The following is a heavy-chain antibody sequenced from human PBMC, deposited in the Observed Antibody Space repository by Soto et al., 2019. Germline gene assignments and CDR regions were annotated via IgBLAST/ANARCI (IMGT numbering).Heavy chain of an antibody. J-gene: IGHJ6*02. CDR1: GFTFSSYA. Sequence: PGESLKISCAASGFTFSSYAMSWVRQAPGKGLEWVLAISGSGGSTYYADSVKGRFTISRDNSKNTLYLQMNSLRAEDTAVYYCAIDDPSYYDILTGYYYGMDVWGQGTTVTVSS. CDR3: AIDDPSYYDILTGYYYGMDV. V-gene: IGHV3-23*01. D-gene: IGHD3-9*01. CDR2: ISGSGGST.